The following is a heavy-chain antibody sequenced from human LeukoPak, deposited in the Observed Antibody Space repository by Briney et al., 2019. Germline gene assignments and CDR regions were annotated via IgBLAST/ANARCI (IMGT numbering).Heavy chain of an antibody. V-gene: IGHV4-59*12. Sequence: SETLSLTCTVSGVSINDFYWIWIRQPPGRGLEWSGYISYSGGTNSNTSLKRRVTISVDPAKNQFSLKLSSVTAADTAVHYCARGDIVVVPAAMGHYYYMDVWGKGTTVTVSS. CDR3: ARGDIVVVPAAMGHYYYMDV. J-gene: IGHJ6*03. CDR2: ISYSGGT. D-gene: IGHD2-2*01. CDR1: GVSINDFY.